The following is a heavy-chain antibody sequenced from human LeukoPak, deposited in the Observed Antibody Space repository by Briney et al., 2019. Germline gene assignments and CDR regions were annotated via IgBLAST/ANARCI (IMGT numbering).Heavy chain of an antibody. D-gene: IGHD3-22*01. J-gene: IGHJ4*02. CDR1: GFTFSSYS. Sequence: PGGSLRLSCAASGFTFSSYSMNWVRPAPGKGLEWGSSISSSSSYIYYADSVKGRFTISRDNAKNSLYLQMNSLRAEDTAVYYCARALYYDSSGYALYWGQGTLVTVSS. CDR3: ARALYYDSSGYALY. CDR2: ISSSSSYI. V-gene: IGHV3-21*01.